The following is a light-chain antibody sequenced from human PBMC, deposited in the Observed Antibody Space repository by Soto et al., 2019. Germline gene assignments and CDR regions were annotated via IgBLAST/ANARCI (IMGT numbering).Light chain of an antibody. J-gene: IGLJ7*01. V-gene: IGLV7-43*01. CDR1: TGAVTSDYY. Sequence: QTVVTQEPSLTVSPGGTVTLTCASSTGAVTSDYYSNWFQQKPGQAPRPLIYSTDKKHSSTPARFSGSLLGGKAALTLSGVQPEDEAEYYCLLYYGASWVFGGGTQLTVL. CDR2: STD. CDR3: LLYYGASWV.